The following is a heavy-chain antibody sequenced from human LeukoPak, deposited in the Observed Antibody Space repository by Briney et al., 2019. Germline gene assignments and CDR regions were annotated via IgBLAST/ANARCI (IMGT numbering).Heavy chain of an antibody. CDR1: GFTFSRYS. Sequence: GGSLRLSCAASGFTFSRYSMNWVRQAPGKGLEWVSYISGSSSTIYYPVSVKGRFPVSRENAKNSLYLQMDSLRDEDTAVYYCAREDDAYCSSTSCYRLGYYYYGMDVWGQGTMATVSS. J-gene: IGHJ6*02. CDR2: ISGSSSTI. V-gene: IGHV3-48*02. CDR3: AREDDAYCSSTSCYRLGYYYYGMDV. D-gene: IGHD2-2*02.